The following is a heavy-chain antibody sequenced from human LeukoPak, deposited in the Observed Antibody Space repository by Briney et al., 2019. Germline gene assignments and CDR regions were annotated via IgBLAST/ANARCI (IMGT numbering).Heavy chain of an antibody. Sequence: ASVKVSCKASGYTFTSYAIHWVRQAPGQRLEWMGWISAGNGNTKYSQNFQGRVTFISNTSATTAFMELSSLRSEDAAVYYCARDRGGSGSYPFDYWGQGTLVTVS. J-gene: IGHJ4*02. CDR3: ARDRGGSGSYPFDY. CDR1: GYTFTSYA. V-gene: IGHV1-3*01. D-gene: IGHD1-26*01. CDR2: ISAGNGNT.